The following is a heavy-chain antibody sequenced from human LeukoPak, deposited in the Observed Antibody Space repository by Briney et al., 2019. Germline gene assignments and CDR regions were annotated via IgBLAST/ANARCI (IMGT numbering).Heavy chain of an antibody. CDR3: ARELNSNGPYRRNHLHY. Sequence: GGSLRHFRAVSGFPYSRYCLHWVRQAPEKGLEWVSSISSSSSTIYYADSVKGRFTISRDNAKSSLYLQMNSLTDEDTAVYYCARELNSNGPYRRNHLHYWAQGTLVTVSS. CDR2: ISSSSSTI. D-gene: IGHD6-19*01. J-gene: IGHJ4*02. CDR1: GFPYSRYC. V-gene: IGHV3-48*02.